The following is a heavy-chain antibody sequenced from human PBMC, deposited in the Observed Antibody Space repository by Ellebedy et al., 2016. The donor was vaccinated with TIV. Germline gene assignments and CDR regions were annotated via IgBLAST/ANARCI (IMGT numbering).Heavy chain of an antibody. V-gene: IGHV3-7*01. CDR2: IKPDGSEK. CDR1: GFTFSSYW. J-gene: IGHJ6*04. CDR3: ARGMHV. Sequence: GESLKISCAASGFTFSSYWMSWVRQAPGKGLDGLANIKPDGSEKYYVDSVKGRFTISRDNAKNSGYLQMNSLRAEDTAVYYCARGMHVWGKGTTVTVSS.